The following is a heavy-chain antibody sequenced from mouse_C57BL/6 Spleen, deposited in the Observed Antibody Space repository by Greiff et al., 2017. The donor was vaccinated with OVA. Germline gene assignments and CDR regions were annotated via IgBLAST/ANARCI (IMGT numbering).Heavy chain of an antibody. Sequence: QVQLQQPGAELVMPGASVKLSCKASGYTFTSYWMHWVKQRPGQGLEWIGEIDPSDSYTNYNQKFKGKSTLTVDKSSSTAYMQLSSLTSEDSAVYYCARGDYYGNYVGVDYWGQGTTLTVSS. J-gene: IGHJ2*01. V-gene: IGHV1-69*01. CDR3: ARGDYYGNYVGVDY. CDR2: IDPSDSYT. D-gene: IGHD2-1*01. CDR1: GYTFTSYW.